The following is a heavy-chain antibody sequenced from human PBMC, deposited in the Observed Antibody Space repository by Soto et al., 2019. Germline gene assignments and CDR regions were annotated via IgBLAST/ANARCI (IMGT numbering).Heavy chain of an antibody. J-gene: IGHJ6*02. V-gene: IGHV3-33*01. CDR3: ARVSGFQQLLHYYYYGMDV. CDR2: IWYDGSNK. CDR1: GFTFSSYG. D-gene: IGHD6-13*01. Sequence: GGSLRLSCAASGFTFSSYGMHWVRQAPGKGLEWVAVIWYDGSNKYYADSVKGRFTISRDNSKNTLYLQMNSLRAEDTAVYYCARVSGFQQLLHYYYYGMDVWGQGTTVTVSS.